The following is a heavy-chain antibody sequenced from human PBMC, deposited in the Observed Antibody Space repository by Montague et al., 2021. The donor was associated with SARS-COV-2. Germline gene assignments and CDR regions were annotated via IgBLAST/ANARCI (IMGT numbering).Heavy chain of an antibody. J-gene: IGHJ4*02. CDR2: IYYGGST. V-gene: IGHV4-39*02. CDR1: GGSISSSNYY. Sequence: SETLSLTCSVSGGSISSSNYYWGWIRQPPGKGLEWIGSIYYGGSTYYNPSLKSRFTIPVDSSKNHFSLNLSSVTAADTAVYYCARLNFHITIFGVVSSRVFDYWGQGTLVTVSS. D-gene: IGHD3-3*01. CDR3: ARLNFHITIFGVVSSRVFDY.